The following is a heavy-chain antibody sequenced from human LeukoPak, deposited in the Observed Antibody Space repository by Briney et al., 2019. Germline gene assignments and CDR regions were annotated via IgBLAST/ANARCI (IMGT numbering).Heavy chain of an antibody. V-gene: IGHV3-23*01. J-gene: IGHJ4*02. CDR3: AKDEALGYYGSRSLEPYYFDY. CDR1: GFTFSSYA. D-gene: IGHD3-10*01. CDR2: ISGSGGST. Sequence: PGGSLRLSCAASGFTFSSYAMSWVRQAPGKGLEWVSAISGSGGSTYYADSVKGRFTISRDNSKNTLYLQMNSLRAEDTAVYYCAKDEALGYYGSRSLEPYYFDYWGQGTLVTVSS.